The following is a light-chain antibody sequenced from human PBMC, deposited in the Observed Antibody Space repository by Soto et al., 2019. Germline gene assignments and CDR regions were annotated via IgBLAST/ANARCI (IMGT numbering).Light chain of an antibody. Sequence: EIVMTQSPATLSVSPGERGTLSCRASQSVGNDLAWYQQRPGQAPRLLIYGASTRAAGVPARFSGSGSGTDFTLTISSLEPEDFAVYYCQQRSNWRWTFGQGTKVDIK. CDR3: QQRSNWRWT. V-gene: IGKV3-11*01. CDR1: QSVGND. CDR2: GAS. J-gene: IGKJ1*01.